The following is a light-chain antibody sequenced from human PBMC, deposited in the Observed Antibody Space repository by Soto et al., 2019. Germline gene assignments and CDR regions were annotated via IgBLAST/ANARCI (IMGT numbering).Light chain of an antibody. J-gene: IGKJ2*01. CDR1: QSISSW. V-gene: IGKV1-5*01. CDR2: DAS. Sequence: DLQMTQSPSTLSASVGDRVTITCRVSQSISSWLAWYQQKPGKAPKLLIYDASSLESGVPSRFSGSGSGTEFTLTISSLQPDDFATYYCQQYNSYSYTFGQGTKLEIK. CDR3: QQYNSYSYT.